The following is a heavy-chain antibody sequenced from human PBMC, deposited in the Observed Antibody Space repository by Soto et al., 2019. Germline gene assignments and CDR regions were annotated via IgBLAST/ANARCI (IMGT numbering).Heavy chain of an antibody. CDR3: ARDPADTAMVNYYYGMDV. D-gene: IGHD5-18*01. CDR2: INPSGGST. J-gene: IGHJ6*02. Sequence: GASVKVSCKASGYTFTSYYMHWVRQAPGQGLEWMGIINPSGGSTSYAQKFQGRVTMTRDTSTSTVYMELSSLRSEDTAVYYCARDPADTAMVNYYYGMDVWGQGTKVTVSS. V-gene: IGHV1-46*01. CDR1: GYTFTSYY.